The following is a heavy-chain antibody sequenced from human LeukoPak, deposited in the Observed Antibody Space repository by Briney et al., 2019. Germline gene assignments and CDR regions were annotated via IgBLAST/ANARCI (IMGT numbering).Heavy chain of an antibody. D-gene: IGHD4-17*01. CDR1: GFTFSSYG. Sequence: GGSLRLSCAASGFTFSSYGMHWVRQAPGKGLEWVAVISYDGSNKYYADSVKGRFTISRDNSKNTLYLQMNSLRAEDTAVYYCAKTYGDYAFYFDYWGQGTLVTVSS. CDR2: ISYDGSNK. J-gene: IGHJ4*02. V-gene: IGHV3-30*18. CDR3: AKTYGDYAFYFDY.